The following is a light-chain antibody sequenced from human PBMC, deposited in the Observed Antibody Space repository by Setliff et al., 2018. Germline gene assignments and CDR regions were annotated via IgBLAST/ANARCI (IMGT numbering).Light chain of an antibody. CDR1: SSDVGGYNY. Sequence: HSALAQPPSASGSPGQSVTISCTGTSSDVGGYNYVSWYQQHPGKAPKLMIYEVSKWPSGVPDRFSGSKSGNTASLTVSGLQAEDGADYYCSSYAGSNNYVFGTGTKVTV. CDR3: SSYAGSNNYV. V-gene: IGLV2-8*01. J-gene: IGLJ1*01. CDR2: EVS.